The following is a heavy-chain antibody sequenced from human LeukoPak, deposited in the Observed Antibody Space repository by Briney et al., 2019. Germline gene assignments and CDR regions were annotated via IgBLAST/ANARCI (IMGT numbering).Heavy chain of an antibody. D-gene: IGHD3-9*01. V-gene: IGHV4-59*01. Sequence: PSETLSLTCNVSGGSITSSYWSWIRQSPGKGLECIGYIHYTGSTNYNPSLKSRVTMLIDTSKNQFSLKLSSVTAEDTAVYYCARGRYSAGDNWFDPWGQGTLVTVSS. CDR3: ARGRYSAGDNWFDP. CDR2: IHYTGST. CDR1: GGSITSSY. J-gene: IGHJ5*02.